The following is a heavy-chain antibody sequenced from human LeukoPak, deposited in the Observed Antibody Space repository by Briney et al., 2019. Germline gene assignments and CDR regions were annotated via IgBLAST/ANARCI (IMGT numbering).Heavy chain of an antibody. CDR2: IYYSGST. V-gene: IGHV4-39*01. Sequence: SETLSLTCTVSGGSISSSSYYWGWIRQPPGKGLEWIGSIYYSGSTYYNPSLKSRVTISVDTSKNQFSLKLSSVTAADTAVYYCARGSYTSTYSFDYWGQGTLVTVSS. J-gene: IGHJ4*02. CDR3: ARGSYTSTYSFDY. CDR1: GGSISSSSYY. D-gene: IGHD6-13*01.